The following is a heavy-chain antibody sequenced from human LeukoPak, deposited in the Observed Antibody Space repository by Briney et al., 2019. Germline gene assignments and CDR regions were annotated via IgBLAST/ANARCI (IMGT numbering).Heavy chain of an antibody. CDR3: ANLAGY. J-gene: IGHJ4*02. CDR2: IRYDDITK. V-gene: IGHV3-30*02. CDR1: GFTFSNYG. Sequence: GGSLRLSCAASGFTFSNYGMHWVRQAPGKGLEWVAFIRYDDITKYYVDSVKGRFTISRDNSKNTLFLQMNSLRAEDTAVYYCANLAGYWGQGTLVTVSS.